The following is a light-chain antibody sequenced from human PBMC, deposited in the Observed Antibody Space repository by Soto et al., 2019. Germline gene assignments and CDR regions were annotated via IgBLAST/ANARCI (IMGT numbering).Light chain of an antibody. Sequence: EIVLTQSPRTLSLSPGERAIFSCRASQSVSSTYLAWYQQKPGQAPRLLIYGASSRATGIPARFSGSGSGTEFTLTISSLQSEDFAVYYCQQYNNWPFITFGQGTRLEIK. CDR1: QSVSSTY. V-gene: IGKV3-15*01. J-gene: IGKJ5*01. CDR2: GAS. CDR3: QQYNNWPFIT.